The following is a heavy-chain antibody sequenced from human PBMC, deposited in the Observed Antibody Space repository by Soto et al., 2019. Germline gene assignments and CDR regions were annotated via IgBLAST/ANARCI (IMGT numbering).Heavy chain of an antibody. CDR1: GGSISSGGDS. J-gene: IGHJ4*02. D-gene: IGHD2-2*01. CDR2: IYHSGST. Sequence: QLQLQESGAGLVKPSQTLSLTCAVSGGSISSGGDSWSWIRQPPGKGLEWIGYIYHSGSTYYNPSLKSRGTISVDRSKNQFSLKLSSVTAADTAGYYGARGGVPAATKFDYWGQGTLVTVSS. V-gene: IGHV4-30-2*01. CDR3: ARGGVPAATKFDY.